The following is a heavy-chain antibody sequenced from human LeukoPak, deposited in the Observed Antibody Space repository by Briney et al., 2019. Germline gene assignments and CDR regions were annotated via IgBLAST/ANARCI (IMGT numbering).Heavy chain of an antibody. CDR2: IYYIGST. Sequence: KPSETLSLTYTVSGGSMSSYYWSWIRQPPGKGLEWIGYIYYIGSTNYNPSLKSRVTISVDTSKNQFSLKLSSVTAADTAVYYCARDGSGSYYKWFDPWGQGTLVTVSS. CDR1: GGSMSSYY. V-gene: IGHV4-59*01. D-gene: IGHD3-10*01. CDR3: ARDGSGSYYKWFDP. J-gene: IGHJ5*02.